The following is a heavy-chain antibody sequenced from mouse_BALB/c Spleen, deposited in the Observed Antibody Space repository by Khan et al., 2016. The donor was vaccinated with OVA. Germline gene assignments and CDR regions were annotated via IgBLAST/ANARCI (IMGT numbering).Heavy chain of an antibody. Sequence: QIQLVQSGAELARPGASVKMSCKASGYTFTSYSMHWIKQRPGQGLEWIGNINPSNAYTNYNQKFKDKVTLTADKSSSTAYMQLSSLTSEGTAVYSCARDCLYYGSRGALDYWGQGTSVTVSS. D-gene: IGHD1-1*01. J-gene: IGHJ4*01. CDR3: ARDCLYYGSRGALDY. CDR2: INPSNAYT. CDR1: GYTFTSYS. V-gene: IGHV1-4*01.